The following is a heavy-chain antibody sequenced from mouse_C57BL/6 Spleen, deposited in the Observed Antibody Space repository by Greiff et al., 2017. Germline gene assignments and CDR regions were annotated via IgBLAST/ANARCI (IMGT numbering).Heavy chain of an antibody. J-gene: IGHJ1*03. V-gene: IGHV1-26*01. Sequence: EVQLQQSGPELVKPGASVKISCKASGYTFTDYYMNWVKQSHGKSLEWIGDINPNNGGTSYNQKFKGKATLTVDKSSSTAYMELRSLTSEDSAVYYCARTGGDLLRYFDVWGTGTTVTVSS. CDR1: GYTFTDYY. CDR3: ARTGGDLLRYFDV. D-gene: IGHD2-1*01. CDR2: INPNNGGT.